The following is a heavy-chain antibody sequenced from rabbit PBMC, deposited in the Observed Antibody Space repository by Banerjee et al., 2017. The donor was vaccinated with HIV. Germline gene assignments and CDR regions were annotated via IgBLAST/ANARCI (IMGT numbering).Heavy chain of an antibody. CDR1: GFSFSSSYY. J-gene: IGHJ4*01. D-gene: IGHD6-1*01. Sequence: QSLEESGGDLVKPGASLTLTCTASGFSFSSSYYMCWVRQAPGKGLEWIACIYAGSSDNTYYASWAKGRFTISKTSSTTVTLQMTSLTAADTAAYFCARSNRYGGYTYATDLWGPGTLVTVS. CDR3: ARSNRYGGYTYATDL. V-gene: IGHV1S40*01. CDR2: IYAGSSDNT.